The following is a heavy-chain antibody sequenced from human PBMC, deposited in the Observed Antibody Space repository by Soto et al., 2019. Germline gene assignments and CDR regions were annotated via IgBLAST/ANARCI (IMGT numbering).Heavy chain of an antibody. CDR2: IYPGDSDT. CDR3: ARQGGFVSGDYYYYYGMDL. Sequence: ESLKISCQGSGYSFASYWIGWVRQMPGKDLEWMGIIYPGDSDTRYSPSFQGQVTISADKSLSTAYLQWSSLKASDTAMYYCARQGGFVSGDYYYYYGMDLWGQ. V-gene: IGHV5-51*01. CDR1: GYSFASYW. J-gene: IGHJ6*01. D-gene: IGHD3-10*01.